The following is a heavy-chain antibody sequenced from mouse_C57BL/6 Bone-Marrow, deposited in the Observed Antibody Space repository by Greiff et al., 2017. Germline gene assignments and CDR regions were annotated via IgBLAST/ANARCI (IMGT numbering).Heavy chain of an antibody. CDR2: IDPENGDT. Sequence: VQLQQSGAELVRPGASVKLSCTASGFNIKDDYMHWVKQRPEQGLEWIGWIDPENGDTEYASKFQGKATIPADTSSNTAYLQLSSLTSEDTAVYYCTPIYYDAMDYWGQGTSVTVSS. J-gene: IGHJ4*01. V-gene: IGHV14-4*01. D-gene: IGHD2-1*01. CDR1: GFNIKDDY. CDR3: TPIYYDAMDY.